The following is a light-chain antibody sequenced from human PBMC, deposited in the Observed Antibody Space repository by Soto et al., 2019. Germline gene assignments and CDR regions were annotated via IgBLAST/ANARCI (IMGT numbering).Light chain of an antibody. V-gene: IGLV2-8*01. CDR1: SSDVGGYNF. CDR2: EVT. Sequence: QSVLTQPPSASGSPGQSVTISCTETSSDVGGYNFVSWYQQHPGKAPKLIIYEVTKRPSGVPDRFSGSKSGNTASLTVSGLQAEDEADYYCSSYSGTNNYVFGTGTKVTVL. J-gene: IGLJ1*01. CDR3: SSYSGTNNYV.